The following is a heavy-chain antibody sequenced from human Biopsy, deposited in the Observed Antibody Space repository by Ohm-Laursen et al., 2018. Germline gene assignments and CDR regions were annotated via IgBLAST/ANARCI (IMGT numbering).Heavy chain of an antibody. V-gene: IGHV4-34*01. D-gene: IGHD1-14*01. Sequence: GTLSLTCAVSGGSISGYYWSWIRQPPGKGLEWIGEINHRGYTDYNASLKGRVSISVDTSKNQLSLNLTSVTAADTAVFYCARSWQLARYYFDYWGHGTLVTVSP. CDR1: GGSISGYY. CDR3: ARSWQLARYYFDY. J-gene: IGHJ4*01. CDR2: INHRGYT.